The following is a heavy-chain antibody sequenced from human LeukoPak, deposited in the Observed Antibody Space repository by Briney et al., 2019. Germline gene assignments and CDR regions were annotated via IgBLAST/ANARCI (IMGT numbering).Heavy chain of an antibody. D-gene: IGHD5-18*01. J-gene: IGHJ4*02. CDR3: ARGVDTAIITGGHFDY. CDR1: GFTFSNYA. CDR2: ISYDGSNK. Sequence: PGGSLRLSCAASGFTFSNYAMHWVRQAPGKGLEWVAIISYDGSNKYYADSVKGRFTISRDNSKNTLYLQMNSLRAEDTAVYHCARGVDTAIITGGHFDYWGQGTLVTVSS. V-gene: IGHV3-30-3*01.